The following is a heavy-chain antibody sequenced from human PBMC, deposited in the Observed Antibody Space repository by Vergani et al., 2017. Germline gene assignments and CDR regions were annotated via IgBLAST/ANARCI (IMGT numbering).Heavy chain of an antibody. Sequence: QAQLQESGPGLVTPSETLSLTCHVFGVSVTDYNCNWIRQAPGQGLEWVGSLSTTGGATHASHNPSLESRVSISVDTSKGQFSLRLTSVTAADSAIYYCAGDTHSWRRADRWGQGLLVSVSS. D-gene: IGHD6-13*01. J-gene: IGHJ5*02. V-gene: IGHV4-59*02. CDR1: GVSVTDYN. CDR3: AGDTHSWRRADR. CDR2: STTGGATHA.